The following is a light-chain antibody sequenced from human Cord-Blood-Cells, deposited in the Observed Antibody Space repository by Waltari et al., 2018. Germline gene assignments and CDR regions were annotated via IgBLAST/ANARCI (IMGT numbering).Light chain of an antibody. Sequence: QSALTQPASVSGSPGQSITISCTGTSSDVGGYNYVSWYQQQPGKATKLMIYDVSNRPSGVSNRFSGSKSGTTASLTISGLQAEDEADYYFSSYTSSSTWVFGGGSKLTVL. J-gene: IGLJ3*02. V-gene: IGLV2-14*03. CDR3: SSYTSSSTWV. CDR2: DVS. CDR1: SSDVGGYNY.